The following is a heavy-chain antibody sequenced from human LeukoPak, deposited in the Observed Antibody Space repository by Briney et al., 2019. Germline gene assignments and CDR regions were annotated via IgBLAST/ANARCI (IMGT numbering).Heavy chain of an antibody. V-gene: IGHV3-66*02. CDR3: ARVHYYDSSGLYD. D-gene: IGHD3-22*01. Sequence: GGSLRLSCAASGFTLSSNYMSWVRQAPGKGLEGVSVIYSGGSTYYSDSVKGRFTISRDNSKNTLYLQMNSLRAEDTAVYYCARVHYYDSSGLYDWGQGTLVTVSS. J-gene: IGHJ4*02. CDR1: GFTLSSNY. CDR2: IYSGGST.